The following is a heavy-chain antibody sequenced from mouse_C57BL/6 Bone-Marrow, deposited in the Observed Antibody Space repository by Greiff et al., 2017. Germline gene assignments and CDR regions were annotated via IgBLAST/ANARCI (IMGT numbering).Heavy chain of an antibody. Sequence: QVQLQQPGAELVKPGASVKLSCKASGYTFTSYWMKWVNQRPGQGLEWIGEIDPSDCYTNYNQKFKGKDTLTVDTYSRTTYMQHSSLASEDSAVYYCASEVYGSSPYYAMDYWGQGTSVTVSS. CDR2: IDPSDCYT. D-gene: IGHD1-1*01. CDR3: ASEVYGSSPYYAMDY. CDR1: GYTFTSYW. J-gene: IGHJ4*01. V-gene: IGHV1-50*01.